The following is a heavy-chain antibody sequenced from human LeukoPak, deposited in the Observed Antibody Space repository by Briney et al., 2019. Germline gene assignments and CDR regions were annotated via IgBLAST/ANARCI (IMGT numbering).Heavy chain of an antibody. CDR1: GGSISSYY. CDR3: ARDVSKGEGWFDP. D-gene: IGHD1-26*01. J-gene: IGHJ5*02. V-gene: IGHV4-59*01. Sequence: SETLSLTCTVSGGSISSYYWSWIRQPPGKGLEWIGYIYYSGSTNYNPSLKSRVTISVDTSKNQFSLKLSSVTAADTAVYYCARDVSKGEGWFDPWGQGTLVTVSS. CDR2: IYYSGST.